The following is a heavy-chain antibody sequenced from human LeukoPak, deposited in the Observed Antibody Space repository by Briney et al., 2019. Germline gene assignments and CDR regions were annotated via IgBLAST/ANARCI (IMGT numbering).Heavy chain of an antibody. V-gene: IGHV4-34*01. CDR1: GGSISSYY. D-gene: IGHD3-3*01. CDR2: IHHSGGT. J-gene: IGHJ3*02. Sequence: SETLSLTCTVSGGSISSYYWSWIRQPPGKGLEWIGEIHHSGGTNYNPSLKSRVTISVDTSKNHFSLRLSSVTAADTAVYYCARPRSGRAFDIWGQGTVVTVSS. CDR3: ARPRSGRAFDI.